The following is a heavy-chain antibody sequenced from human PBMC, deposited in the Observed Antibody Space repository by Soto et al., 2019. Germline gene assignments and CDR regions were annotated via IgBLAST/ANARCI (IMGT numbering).Heavy chain of an antibody. J-gene: IGHJ4*02. Sequence: QVQLVQSGAEVKKPGSSVKVSCKASGGTFSSYTISWVRQAPGQGLEWMGRIIPILGIANYAQKFQGRVTITPDKSTSTAYMELTSLRSEDTAVYYCGGGAGRYSSSSYWGQGTLVTVSS. CDR3: GGGAGRYSSSSY. V-gene: IGHV1-69*02. CDR1: GGTFSSYT. CDR2: IIPILGIA. D-gene: IGHD6-6*01.